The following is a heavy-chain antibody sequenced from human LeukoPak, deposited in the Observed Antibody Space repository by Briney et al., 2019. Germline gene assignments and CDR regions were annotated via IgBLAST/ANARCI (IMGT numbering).Heavy chain of an antibody. CDR1: GGSISSSSYY. Sequence: SETLSLTCTVSGGSISSSSYYWGWIRQPPGKGLEWIGSIYYSGSTYYNPSLKSRVTISVDTSKNQFSLKLSSVTAADTAVYYCAREGVKPYYYDSSGYFDYWGQGTLVTVSS. CDR2: IYYSGST. V-gene: IGHV4-39*07. CDR3: AREGVKPYYYDSSGYFDY. D-gene: IGHD3-22*01. J-gene: IGHJ4*02.